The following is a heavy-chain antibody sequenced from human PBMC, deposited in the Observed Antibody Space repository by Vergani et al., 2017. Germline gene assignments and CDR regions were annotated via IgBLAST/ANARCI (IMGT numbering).Heavy chain of an antibody. D-gene: IGHD6-19*01. V-gene: IGHV4-59*01. Sequence: QVQLQESGPGLVKPSETLSLTCTVSGGSISSYYWSWIRQPPGKGLEWIGYIYYSGSTNYNPSLKSRVTISVDTSKNQFSLKLSSVTAADTAVYYCAKPHSSGWLGAEIDAFDIWGQGTMVTVSS. CDR3: AKPHSSGWLGAEIDAFDI. CDR1: GGSISSYY. CDR2: IYYSGST. J-gene: IGHJ3*02.